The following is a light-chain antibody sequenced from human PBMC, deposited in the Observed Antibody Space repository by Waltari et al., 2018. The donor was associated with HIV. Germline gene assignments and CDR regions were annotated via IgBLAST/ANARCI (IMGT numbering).Light chain of an antibody. CDR1: EDIDIS. V-gene: IGKV1-9*01. J-gene: IGKJ5*01. CDR3: QQFNSHPSIT. CDR2: AAS. Sequence: DIQLTQSPSFLSTSVGDIVTITCRASEDIDISLAWYQKTVGKAPKLLIYAASTLQSGVPSRFSGGGSGTEFTLTISSLQPEDFATYYCQQFNSHPSITFGQGTHLEI.